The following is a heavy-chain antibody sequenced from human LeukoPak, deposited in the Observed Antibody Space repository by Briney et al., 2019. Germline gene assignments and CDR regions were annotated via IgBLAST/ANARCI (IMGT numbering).Heavy chain of an antibody. Sequence: SETLSLTCTVSGGSISSYYWSWIRQPPGKGLEWVGYIYYSGSTNYNPSLKSRVTISVDTSKNQFSLKLSSVTAADTAVYYCARGGNSGYDYWGQGTLVTVSS. D-gene: IGHD5-12*01. CDR2: IYYSGST. CDR1: GGSISSYY. CDR3: ARGGNSGYDY. V-gene: IGHV4-59*01. J-gene: IGHJ4*02.